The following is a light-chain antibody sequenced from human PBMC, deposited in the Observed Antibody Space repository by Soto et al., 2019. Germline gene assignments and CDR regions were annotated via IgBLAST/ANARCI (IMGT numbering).Light chain of an antibody. Sequence: IQMTQSPSSLSASAGDRVTIICRASQSISSWFAWYQQKPGKAPKLLIYDASSLESGVPSRFSGSGSGTEFTLTISSLQPDDFATYYCQQYNSYVFGQGTKVDIK. CDR2: DAS. CDR1: QSISSW. CDR3: QQYNSYV. V-gene: IGKV1-5*02. J-gene: IGKJ1*01.